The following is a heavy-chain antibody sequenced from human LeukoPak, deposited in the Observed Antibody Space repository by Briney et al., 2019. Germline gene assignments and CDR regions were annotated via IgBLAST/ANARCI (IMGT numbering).Heavy chain of an antibody. Sequence: GASVKVSCKASGYTFTGYYMHWVRQAPGQGLEWMGWINPNSGGTNYAQKFQGRVTMTRDTSISTAYMELSRLRSDDTAVYYCARDLGFWSRYYSDYWGQGTLVTVSS. J-gene: IGHJ4*02. CDR2: INPNSGGT. CDR1: GYTFTGYY. D-gene: IGHD3-3*01. CDR3: ARDLGFWSRYYSDY. V-gene: IGHV1-2*02.